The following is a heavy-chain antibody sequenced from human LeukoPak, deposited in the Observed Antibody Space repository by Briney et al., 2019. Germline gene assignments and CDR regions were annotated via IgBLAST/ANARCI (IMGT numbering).Heavy chain of an antibody. Sequence: QPGGSLRLSCAASGFTFSSYAMHWVRQAPGKGLEWVAVISYDGSNKYYADSVKGRFTISRDNSKNTLYLQMNSLRAEDTAVYYCAREGYSSVGEQPNDYWGQGTLVTVSS. CDR1: GFTFSSYA. CDR3: AREGYSSVGEQPNDY. V-gene: IGHV3-30*04. CDR2: ISYDGSNK. D-gene: IGHD6-19*01. J-gene: IGHJ4*02.